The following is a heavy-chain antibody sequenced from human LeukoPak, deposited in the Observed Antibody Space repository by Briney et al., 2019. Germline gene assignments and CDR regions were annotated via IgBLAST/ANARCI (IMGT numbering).Heavy chain of an antibody. Sequence: PSETLSLTCTVSGASMSDYYWSWIRQPPGKGLEWIGYIYYTGSTNYNLSLKSRVTMSVDTSKNQISLKLSSVTAADSAVYYCVRRVRYFGQNDYWGQGTLVTVSS. V-gene: IGHV4-59*08. CDR3: VRRVRYFGQNDY. CDR2: IYYTGST. D-gene: IGHD3-9*01. J-gene: IGHJ4*02. CDR1: GASMSDYY.